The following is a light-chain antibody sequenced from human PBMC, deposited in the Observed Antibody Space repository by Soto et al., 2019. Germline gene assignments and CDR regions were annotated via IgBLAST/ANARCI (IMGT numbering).Light chain of an antibody. CDR1: SSDIGGYDF. Sequence: QSVLTQSASVSGSPGQSITISCTGTSSDIGGYDFVSWYQQYPGKAPQLLIYGVTYRPSGVSHRFSGSKSGNTASLTISGLQTEDEADYYCSSFTSTSLLALFGPGTKVTVL. V-gene: IGLV2-14*03. CDR2: GVT. CDR3: SSFTSTSLLAL. J-gene: IGLJ1*01.